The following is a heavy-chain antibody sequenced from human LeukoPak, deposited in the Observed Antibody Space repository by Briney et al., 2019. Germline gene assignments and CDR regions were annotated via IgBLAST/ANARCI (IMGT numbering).Heavy chain of an antibody. CDR1: GYTLTELS. CDR2: FDPEDGET. J-gene: IGHJ4*02. CDR3: ATGLYCGGDCYSLSL. D-gene: IGHD2-21*02. Sequence: ASVKVSCKASGYTLTELSMHWVRQAPGKGLEWMGGFDPEDGETIYAQKFQGRVTMTEDTSTDTAYMELSSLRSEDTAVYYCATGLYCGGDCYSLSLWGQGTLVTVSS. V-gene: IGHV1-24*01.